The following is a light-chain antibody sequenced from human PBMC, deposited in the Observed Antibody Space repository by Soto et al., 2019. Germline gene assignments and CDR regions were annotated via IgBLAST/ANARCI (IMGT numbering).Light chain of an antibody. V-gene: IGKV3-20*01. CDR1: QSVSSKY. J-gene: IGKJ1*01. CDR2: GTS. Sequence: EIVLTQSPGTLSLSPGERATLSCRASQSVSSKYLAWYQQKPGQAPRVLIYGTSIRASGVPERFSGGGSGTDFTLTISRLEPEDFAVYFCQQFGNSPWTLGQGTKVDIK. CDR3: QQFGNSPWT.